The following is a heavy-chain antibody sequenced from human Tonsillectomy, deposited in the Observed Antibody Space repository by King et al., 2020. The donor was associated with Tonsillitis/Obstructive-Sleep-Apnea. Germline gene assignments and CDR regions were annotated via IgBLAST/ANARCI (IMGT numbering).Heavy chain of an antibody. Sequence: VQLVESGGGLVQPGGSLRLSCAASGFTFSSYAMNWVRQAPGKGLEWVSAISGSGGSTYYADSVKVRFTISIDNSKNTLCLQMNSLRAEDTAVYYCATSPRCNSFFDYWGQGPLVTVSS. CDR1: GFTFSSYA. V-gene: IGHV3-23*04. J-gene: IGHJ4*02. CDR2: ISGSGGST. CDR3: ATSPRCNSFFDY. D-gene: IGHD4-23*01.